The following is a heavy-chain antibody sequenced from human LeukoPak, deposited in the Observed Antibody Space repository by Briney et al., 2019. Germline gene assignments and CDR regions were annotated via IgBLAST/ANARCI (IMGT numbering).Heavy chain of an antibody. Sequence: GGSLRLSCAASGFTFDDYAMHWVRQAPGKGLEWVSGISWNSGSIGYADSVKGRFTISRDNAKNSLYLQMNSLRAEDTALYYCAKDRGYSYGTNSPIDYWGQGTLVTVSS. CDR2: ISWNSGSI. V-gene: IGHV3-9*01. J-gene: IGHJ4*02. CDR1: GFTFDDYA. D-gene: IGHD5-18*01. CDR3: AKDRGYSYGTNSPIDY.